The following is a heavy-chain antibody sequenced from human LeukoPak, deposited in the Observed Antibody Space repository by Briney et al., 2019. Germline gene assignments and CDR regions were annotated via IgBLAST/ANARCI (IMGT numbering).Heavy chain of an antibody. CDR2: INQDGSEK. D-gene: IGHD2-2*01. Sequence: GGSLRLSCAASGLTFSSCWMSWVRQVPGKGLEWVANINQDGSEKYYVDSVKGRFSISRDNAKNSVHLQMDSLRAEDTAVYYCATKAGDCSTLIYYAQFDYWGQGALVTVSS. CDR3: ATKAGDCSTLIYYAQFDY. V-gene: IGHV3-7*01. J-gene: IGHJ4*02. CDR1: GLTFSSCW.